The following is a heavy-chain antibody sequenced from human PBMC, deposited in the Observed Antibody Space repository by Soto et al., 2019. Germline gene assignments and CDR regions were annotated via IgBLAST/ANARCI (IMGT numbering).Heavy chain of an antibody. CDR1: GDSVTISDYY. J-gene: IGHJ4*02. V-gene: IGHV4-39*01. CDR2: IHYSGST. D-gene: IGHD3-22*01. Sequence: QLQLQESGPGLVKPSETLSLTCTVSGDSVTISDYYWGWIRQPPGKGLEWIGSIHYSGSTYYNPSLKSRVTIPGDTSKKQVSLKLTSVTAADAAVYYCAAHDSGGYYAEYWGQGTLVTVSA. CDR3: AAHDSGGYYAEY.